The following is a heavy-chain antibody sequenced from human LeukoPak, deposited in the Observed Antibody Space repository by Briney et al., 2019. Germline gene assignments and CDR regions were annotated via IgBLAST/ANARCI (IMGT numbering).Heavy chain of an antibody. D-gene: IGHD3-10*01. Sequence: PGGSLRLSCAASGFTFSSYAMSWVRQAPGKGLEWVSAINRSGSSTYYPDSVKGRFTISKDNSNNTSYLQKNSMSADDTGVYYLAKQPSSYGSGSYGDYWGQGTLVTVSS. CDR1: GFTFSSYA. CDR2: INRSGSST. CDR3: AKQPSSYGSGSYGDY. V-gene: IGHV3-23*01. J-gene: IGHJ4*02.